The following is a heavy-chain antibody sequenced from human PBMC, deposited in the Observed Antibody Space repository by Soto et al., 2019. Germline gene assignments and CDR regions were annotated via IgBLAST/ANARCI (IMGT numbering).Heavy chain of an antibody. CDR2: MNLDTGGT. CDR1: GYRFTAYY. Sequence: QVQLVQSGAEVKKPGASVRVSCEASGYRFTAYYIHWVRQAPGQGLEWMGRMNLDTGGTTYAQEFQGRVTMTRDTSISTAYMEVSSVKSDDTAMYYCARDGNFAFRGYSFAFDFWGQGTLVTVSS. J-gene: IGHJ4*02. V-gene: IGHV1-2*06. D-gene: IGHD5-18*01. CDR3: ARDGNFAFRGYSFAFDF.